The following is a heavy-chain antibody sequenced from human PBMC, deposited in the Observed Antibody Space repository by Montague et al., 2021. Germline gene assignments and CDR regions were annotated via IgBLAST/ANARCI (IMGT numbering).Heavy chain of an antibody. V-gene: IGHV3-23*01. CDR2: TSATGGGT. CDR3: AKNRAAPGRSSFDY. D-gene: IGHD6-13*01. J-gene: IGHJ4*02. Sequence: PLRLSCAASGFTFSGYAMSWVRQAPGKGLEWVSGTSATGGGTFYADSVKGRFIISRDNSKNTLFLQMNSLRADDTAVYYCAKNRAAPGRSSFDYWGQGTLVTVSS. CDR1: GFTFSGYA.